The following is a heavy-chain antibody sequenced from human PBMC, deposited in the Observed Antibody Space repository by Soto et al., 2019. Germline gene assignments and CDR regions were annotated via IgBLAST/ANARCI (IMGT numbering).Heavy chain of an antibody. D-gene: IGHD3-22*01. V-gene: IGHV1-69*02. CDR2: IIPILGIA. CDR1: GGTFSSYT. J-gene: IGHJ3*02. Sequence: QVQLVQSGAEVKKPGSSVKVSCKASGGTFSSYTISWVRQAPGQGLEWMGRIIPILGIANYAQKFQGRVTITADKSTSTAYMELSSLRSEDTAVYYCARGGDSNAFDIWGQGTMVTVSS. CDR3: ARGGDSNAFDI.